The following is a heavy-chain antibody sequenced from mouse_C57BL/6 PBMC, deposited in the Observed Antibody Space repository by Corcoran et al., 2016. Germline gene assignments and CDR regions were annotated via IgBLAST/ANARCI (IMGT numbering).Heavy chain of an antibody. J-gene: IGHJ3*01. D-gene: IGHD2-1*01. CDR1: GYTFTTYG. Sequence: QIQLVQSGPELKKPGETVKISCKASGYTFTTYGMSWVKQAPGKGLKWMGWINTYSGVPTYADDFKGRFAFSLETSASTAYLQINNLKNENTATYFCAKIYYGNYRRAWFAYWGQGTLVTVSA. CDR3: AKIYYGNYRRAWFAY. CDR2: INTYSGVP. V-gene: IGHV9-3*01.